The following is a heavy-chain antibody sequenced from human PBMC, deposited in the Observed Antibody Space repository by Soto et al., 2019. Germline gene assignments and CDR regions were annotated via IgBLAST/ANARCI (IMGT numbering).Heavy chain of an antibody. Sequence: QVQLVESGGGVVQPGRSLRLSCAASGFTFSSYAMHWVRQAPGKGLEWVAVISYDGSNKYYADSVKGRSTISRDNSKNTLYLQMNSLRAEDTAVYYCARCIVGATTGMDVWGQGTTVTVSS. J-gene: IGHJ6*02. D-gene: IGHD1-26*01. CDR3: ARCIVGATTGMDV. CDR2: ISYDGSNK. CDR1: GFTFSSYA. V-gene: IGHV3-30-3*01.